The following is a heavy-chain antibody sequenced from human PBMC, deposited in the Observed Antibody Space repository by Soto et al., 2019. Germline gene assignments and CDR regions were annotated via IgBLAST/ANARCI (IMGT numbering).Heavy chain of an antibody. J-gene: IGHJ5*02. Sequence: SETLSLTCTVSGGSISSYYWSWIRQPPGKGLEWIGYIYYSGSTNYNPSLKSRVTISVDTSKNQFSLKLSSVTAADTAVYYCARRSRSGWFDPWGQGTLVTVSS. D-gene: IGHD1-26*01. CDR1: GGSISSYY. CDR3: ARRSRSGWFDP. V-gene: IGHV4-59*08. CDR2: IYYSGST.